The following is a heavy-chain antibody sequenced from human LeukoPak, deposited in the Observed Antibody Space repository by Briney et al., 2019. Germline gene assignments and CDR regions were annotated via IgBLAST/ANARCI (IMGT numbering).Heavy chain of an antibody. J-gene: IGHJ4*02. CDR3: ARDHGGYGKFDY. Sequence: GGSLRLSCAASGFSFSTYSMNWVRQAPGKGLEWVSSISRNSRYIYYADSVKGRFTISKDNAKNSLYLQMNSLRAEDTAVYYCARDHGGYGKFDYWGQGTLVTVSS. D-gene: IGHD5-12*01. CDR2: ISRNSRYI. CDR1: GFSFSTYS. V-gene: IGHV3-21*01.